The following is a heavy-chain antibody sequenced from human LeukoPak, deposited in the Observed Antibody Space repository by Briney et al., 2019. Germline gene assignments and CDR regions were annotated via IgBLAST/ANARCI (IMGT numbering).Heavy chain of an antibody. CDR3: ARHLDDSSGYYYRTMYYFDY. CDR2: VSPGDSDT. CDR1: GYSFTTYR. Sequence: KAGESLKISCKGSGYSFTTYRIGRVRQMPGKGLEWMGVVSPGDSDTRYSPSFQGQVTISADKSISTAYLQWSSLKASDTAMYYCARHLDDSSGYYYRTMYYFDYWGQGTLVTVSS. J-gene: IGHJ4*02. V-gene: IGHV5-51*01. D-gene: IGHD3-22*01.